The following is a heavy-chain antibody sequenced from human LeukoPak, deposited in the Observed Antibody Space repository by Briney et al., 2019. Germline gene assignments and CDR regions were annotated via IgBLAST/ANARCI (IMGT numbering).Heavy chain of an antibody. J-gene: IGHJ6*03. CDR3: ARDSSPYYHYNMDV. V-gene: IGHV1-2*02. CDR2: INPNSGGT. CDR1: GYTFIGYY. Sequence: ASVTVSCKASGYTFIGYYMHWVRQAPGQGLEWMGWINPNSGGTTYAQKFQGRVTMTRDTSISTAYMELSRLRSDDTAVYYCARDSSPYYHYNMDVWGKGTTGTVSS.